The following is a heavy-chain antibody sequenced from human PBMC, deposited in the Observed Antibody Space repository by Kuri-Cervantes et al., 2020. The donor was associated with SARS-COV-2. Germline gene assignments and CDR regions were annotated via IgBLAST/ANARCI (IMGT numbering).Heavy chain of an antibody. CDR3: AREALVDYDSSGYSYGMDV. CDR2: FDPEDGER. V-gene: IGHV1-24*01. Sequence: ASVKVSCKVSGYTLTELSMHWVRQAPGKGLEWMGGFDPEDGERIYAQKFQGRVTMAEDTSTDTAYMELSSLRSDDTAVYYCAREALVDYDSSGYSYGMDVWGQGTTVTVSS. D-gene: IGHD3-22*01. CDR1: GYTLTELS. J-gene: IGHJ6*02.